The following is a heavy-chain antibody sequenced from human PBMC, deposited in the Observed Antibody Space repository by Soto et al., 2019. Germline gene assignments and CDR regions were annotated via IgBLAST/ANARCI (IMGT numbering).Heavy chain of an antibody. D-gene: IGHD6-13*01. CDR1: GGRLGSYA. V-gene: IGHV1-69*01. CDR3: ASSYSSNWYKQWFHP. CDR2: IIPIFGTA. Sequence: GTSAEVRWEASGGRLGSYARSWVRQATGQGLELMGGIIPIFGTANYAQNFHCRVTITADESTSTAYRELSSLRSEDTAVYYCASSYSSNWYKQWFHPWGPGPLVPV. J-gene: IGHJ5*02.